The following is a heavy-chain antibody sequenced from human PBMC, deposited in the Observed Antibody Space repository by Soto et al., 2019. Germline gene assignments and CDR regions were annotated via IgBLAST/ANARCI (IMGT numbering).Heavy chain of an antibody. CDR2: ISGSGGST. CDR1: GFTFSSYA. Sequence: GRSLSLSCAASGFTFSSYAMSWVRQAPGKGLEWVSAISGSGGSTYYADSVKGRFTISRDNSKNTLYLQMNSLRAEDTAVYYCAKFPGIAAAGTLGYWGQGTLVTVSS. V-gene: IGHV3-23*01. CDR3: AKFPGIAAAGTLGY. J-gene: IGHJ4*02. D-gene: IGHD6-13*01.